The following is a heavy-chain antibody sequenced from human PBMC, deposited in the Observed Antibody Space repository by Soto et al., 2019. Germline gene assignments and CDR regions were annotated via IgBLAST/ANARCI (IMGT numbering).Heavy chain of an antibody. Sequence: EVQLLESGGGMVQPGGSLRLSCAASGFTFSSYAMSWVRQAPGKGLEWVSAISGSGGSTDYADSVKGRLTISRDNSKNALSLLMNSLRAEDTAVYYCAKENGYSSTWFEFDYWGQGTLVTVSS. V-gene: IGHV3-23*01. CDR2: ISGSGGST. J-gene: IGHJ4*02. D-gene: IGHD6-13*01. CDR3: AKENGYSSTWFEFDY. CDR1: GFTFSSYA.